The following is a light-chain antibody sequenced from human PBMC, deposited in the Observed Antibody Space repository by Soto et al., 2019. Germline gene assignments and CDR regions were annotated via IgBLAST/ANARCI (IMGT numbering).Light chain of an antibody. Sequence: DIVLTQSPGTLSLSPGERATLSCRVSQSIRSNYLVWHQQKPGQAPRLLIFGASNRATGIPDRFSGSGSGTDFTLTISRLEPEDFAVYYCQQYGSSMYTFGQGTKLEIK. CDR1: QSIRSNY. CDR2: GAS. J-gene: IGKJ2*01. V-gene: IGKV3-20*01. CDR3: QQYGSSMYT.